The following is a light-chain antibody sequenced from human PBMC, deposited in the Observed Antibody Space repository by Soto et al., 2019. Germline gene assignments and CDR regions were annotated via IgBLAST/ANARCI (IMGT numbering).Light chain of an antibody. CDR1: SSDVGDYNL. V-gene: IGLV2-14*02. Sequence: QSALTQPASVSGSPGQSITISCTGTSSDVGDYNLVSWYQQHPGKAPKLMIYDVSNRPSGVSNRFSGSKSGNTASLTISGLQAEDEADYYCSSYTSSSALRVFGGGTKLTVL. J-gene: IGLJ2*01. CDR3: SSYTSSSALRV. CDR2: DVS.